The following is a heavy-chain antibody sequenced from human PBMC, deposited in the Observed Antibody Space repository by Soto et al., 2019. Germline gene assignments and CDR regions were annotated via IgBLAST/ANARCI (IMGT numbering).Heavy chain of an antibody. CDR1: AFSLSPSGMC. CDR2: IDWDDDN. J-gene: IGHJ6*02. D-gene: IGHD5-18*01. CDR3: ARMLPLVDTAMVTQYYYYGMDV. V-gene: IGHV2-70*11. Sequence: SGSTLVNPTQTLTLPCTYSAFSLSPSGMCVRWIRQPPGNALEWLARIDWDDDNYYSTSLKTRLTISKDTSKNQVVLTMTNMDPVDTATYYCARMLPLVDTAMVTQYYYYGMDVWGQGTTVTVSS.